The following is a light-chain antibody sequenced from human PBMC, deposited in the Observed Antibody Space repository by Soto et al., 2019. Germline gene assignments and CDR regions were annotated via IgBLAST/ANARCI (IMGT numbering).Light chain of an antibody. CDR1: QGISSF. CDR3: QQLYIFPLT. CDR2: AAS. V-gene: IGKV1-9*01. Sequence: IHLTQSPSFLSASLGDRVAIACRASQGISSFLAWYQQKPGKAPNLLMYAASTLQSGVPSRFSGGESGAEYTLTISSLQPEDSATYYCQQLYIFPLTFGQGTRLEIK. J-gene: IGKJ5*01.